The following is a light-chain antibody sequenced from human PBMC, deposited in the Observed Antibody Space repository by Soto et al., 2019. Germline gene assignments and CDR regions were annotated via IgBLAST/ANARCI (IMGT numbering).Light chain of an antibody. CDR1: QGISSY. Sequence: IQLTQSPSSLSASVGDRVTMTCRASQGISSYLAWYQQKPGKAPKLLICAASTLQSGVPSRFSGSGSGTDFTLTISSLQPEDFATYYCQQLNSYPLTFGQGTRLEIK. CDR2: AAS. V-gene: IGKV1-9*01. CDR3: QQLNSYPLT. J-gene: IGKJ5*01.